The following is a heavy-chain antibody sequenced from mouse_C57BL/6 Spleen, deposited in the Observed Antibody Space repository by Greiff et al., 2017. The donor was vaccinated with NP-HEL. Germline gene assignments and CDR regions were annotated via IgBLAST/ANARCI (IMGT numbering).Heavy chain of an antibody. CDR1: GFSLTSYG. Sequence: QVQLQQSGPGLVQPSQSLSITCTVSGFSLTSYGVHWVRQSPGKGLEWLGVIWSGGSTDYNAAFISRLSISKDNSKSQVFFEMNSLQADDTAIYYCAGYYYGSSYEYFDVWGTGTTVTVSS. CDR3: AGYYYGSSYEYFDV. CDR2: IWSGGST. J-gene: IGHJ1*03. D-gene: IGHD1-1*01. V-gene: IGHV2-2*01.